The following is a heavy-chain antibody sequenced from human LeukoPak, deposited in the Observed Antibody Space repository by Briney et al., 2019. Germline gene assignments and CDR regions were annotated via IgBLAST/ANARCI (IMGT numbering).Heavy chain of an antibody. J-gene: IGHJ4*02. CDR1: GFTFSSYW. D-gene: IGHD3-22*01. V-gene: IGHV3-7*01. CDR3: ARRGTMIVVVGHYYFDY. CDR2: IKQDGSEK. Sequence: GGSLRLSCAASGFTFSSYWMSWVRQAPGKGLEWVANIKQDGSEKYYVDSVKGRFTISRDNAKNSVYLQMNSLRAEDTAVYYCARRGTMIVVVGHYYFDYWGQGTLVTVSS.